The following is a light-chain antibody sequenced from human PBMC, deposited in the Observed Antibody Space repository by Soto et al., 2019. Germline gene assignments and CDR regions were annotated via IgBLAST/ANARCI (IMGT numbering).Light chain of an antibody. Sequence: QSALTQPASVSGSPGQSLTISCTGTSSDVGGYNYVSWYQQHPGKAPKLMIYDVSNRPSGVSNRFSGSKSGNTASLTISGLQAEYEADYYCSSYTSSSTLYVFGTGTKLTVL. J-gene: IGLJ1*01. CDR3: SSYTSSSTLYV. CDR2: DVS. V-gene: IGLV2-14*01. CDR1: SSDVGGYNY.